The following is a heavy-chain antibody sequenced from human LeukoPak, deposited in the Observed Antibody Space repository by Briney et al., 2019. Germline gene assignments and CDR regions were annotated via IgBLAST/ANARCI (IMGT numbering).Heavy chain of an antibody. V-gene: IGHV3-49*04. CDR1: GFTFGDYA. J-gene: IGHJ6*02. D-gene: IGHD3-22*01. Sequence: GGSLRLSRTTSGFTFGDYALSWVRQAPGKGLEWVGVIRTKPYGGTTEYAASVKGRFILSRDDSKSIAVLQMNSLKTEDTAVYFCARQISMNLMDVWGQGTTVIVSS. CDR2: IRTKPYGGTT. CDR3: ARQISMNLMDV.